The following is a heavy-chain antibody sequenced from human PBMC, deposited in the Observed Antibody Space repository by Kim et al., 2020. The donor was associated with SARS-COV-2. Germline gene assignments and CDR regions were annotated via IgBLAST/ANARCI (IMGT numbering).Heavy chain of an antibody. CDR1: GFTFSSYA. CDR3: ARDLSIAAAGTPGY. J-gene: IGHJ4*02. Sequence: GGSLRLSCAASGFTFSSYAMHWVRQAPGKGLEWVAVISYDGSNKYYADSVKGRFTISRDNSKNTLYLQMNSLRAEDTAVYYCARDLSIAAAGTPGYWGQGTLVTVSS. CDR2: ISYDGSNK. V-gene: IGHV3-30-3*01. D-gene: IGHD6-13*01.